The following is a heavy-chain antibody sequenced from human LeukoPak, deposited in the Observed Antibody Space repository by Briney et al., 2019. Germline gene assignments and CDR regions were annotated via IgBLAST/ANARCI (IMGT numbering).Heavy chain of an antibody. J-gene: IGHJ6*03. CDR2: IRYDGSNK. D-gene: IGHD3-10*01. CDR3: AKDWFGESPYYYYYMDV. Sequence: PGGSLRLSCAASGFTFSGYGMHWVRQAPGKGLEWVAFIRYDGSNKYYADSVKGRFTISRDNSKNTLYLQMNSLRAEDTAVYYCAKDWFGESPYYYYYMDVWGKGTTVTVSS. V-gene: IGHV3-30*02. CDR1: GFTFSGYG.